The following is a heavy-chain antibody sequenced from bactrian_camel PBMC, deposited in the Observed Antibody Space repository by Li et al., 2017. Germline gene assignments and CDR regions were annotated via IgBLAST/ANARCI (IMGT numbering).Heavy chain of an antibody. CDR2: INSWSGNE. J-gene: IGHJ6*01. CDR3: AALPRVSGGYYYPLFRY. CDR1: GFTFSSVA. Sequence: VQLVESGGGLVQPGGSLRLACAASGFTFSSVAMGWVRQAPGKGLEWVSNINSWSGNEYYADSVKGRFAISQDNVNDELYLQMSSLKPEDTAVYYCAALPRVSGGYYYPLFRYWGQGTQVTVS. D-gene: IGHD2*01. V-gene: IGHV3S40*01.